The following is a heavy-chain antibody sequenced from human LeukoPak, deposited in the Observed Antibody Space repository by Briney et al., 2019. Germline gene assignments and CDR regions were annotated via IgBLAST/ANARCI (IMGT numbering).Heavy chain of an antibody. CDR2: IYHSGST. V-gene: IGHV4-34*01. Sequence: PSETLSLTCAVYGGSFSGYYWSWIRQPPGKGLEWIGSIYHSGSTYYNPSLKSRVTISVDTSKNQFSLKLSSVTAADTAVYYCARAGGYSGYGYWGQGTLVTVSS. CDR3: ARAGGYSGYGY. D-gene: IGHD5-12*01. CDR1: GGSFSGYY. J-gene: IGHJ4*02.